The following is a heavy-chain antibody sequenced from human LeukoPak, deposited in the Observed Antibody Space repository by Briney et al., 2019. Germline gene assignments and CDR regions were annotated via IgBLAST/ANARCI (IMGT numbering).Heavy chain of an antibody. Sequence: GGSLRLSCAASGFTFSSYSMNWVRPAPGKGLEWVSYISSSSTIYYAVSVMGRFTISRDNAKNSLYLKMNSLRAEDTAVYYCARGYYELYAFDIWGQGTMVAVSS. CDR1: GFTFSSYS. CDR3: ARGYYELYAFDI. D-gene: IGHD3-22*01. CDR2: ISSSSTI. V-gene: IGHV3-48*04. J-gene: IGHJ3*02.